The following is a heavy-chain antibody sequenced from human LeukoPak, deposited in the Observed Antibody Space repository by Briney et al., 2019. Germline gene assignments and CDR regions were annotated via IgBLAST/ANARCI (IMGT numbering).Heavy chain of an antibody. D-gene: IGHD2-2*01. Sequence: SETLSLTCTVSGGYISSYYWSWIRQPPGKGLEWIGYIFNSGSTNYNPSLKSRVTISVDTSKNQFSLKLSSVTAADTAVYFCALGDCSSTSCYVFDYWGQGPWSPSPQ. CDR3: ALGDCSSTSCYVFDY. CDR2: IFNSGST. J-gene: IGHJ4*02. CDR1: GGYISSYY. V-gene: IGHV4-59*01.